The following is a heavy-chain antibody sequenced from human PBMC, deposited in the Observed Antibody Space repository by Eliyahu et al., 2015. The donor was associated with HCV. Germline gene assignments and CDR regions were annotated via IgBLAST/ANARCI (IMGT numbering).Heavy chain of an antibody. V-gene: IGHV3-20*01. CDR3: ARGFYYGVDV. CDR1: GFIFDDYG. Sequence: EVQLVESGGGVVRPGGSVRLSXVAXGFIFDDYGXXWVRQAPGKGLEWVAGINWNGAGTGYVDSVKGRFTISRDNTKNSVHLQMNSLRAEDTALYHCARGFYYGVDVWGQGTAVAVSS. CDR2: INWNGAGT. J-gene: IGHJ6*02.